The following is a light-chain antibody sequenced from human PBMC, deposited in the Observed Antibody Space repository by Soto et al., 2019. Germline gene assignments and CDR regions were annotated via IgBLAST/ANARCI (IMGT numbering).Light chain of an antibody. CDR3: QQYGSSLGYA. Sequence: EIVLTQSPGALSLSPGERATLSCRASQSFSSSYLAWYQQKPGQAPRLLIYGASGRATGVPDRFSGSGSGTDFTFTITRLEPEDFAVYYCQQYGSSLGYAFGQGTKLEMK. V-gene: IGKV3-20*01. J-gene: IGKJ2*01. CDR2: GAS. CDR1: QSFSSSY.